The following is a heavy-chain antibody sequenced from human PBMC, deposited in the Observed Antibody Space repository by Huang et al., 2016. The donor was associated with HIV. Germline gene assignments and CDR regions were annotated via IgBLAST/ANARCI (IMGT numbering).Heavy chain of an antibody. CDR3: ARDRYYDYSWGNYRYTLFDY. CDR2: SSASGSIE. D-gene: IGHD3-16*02. CDR1: GFTLRDYY. V-gene: IGHV3-11*04. Sequence: QVQLVESGGGLVKPGGSLRLSCAASGFTLRDYYIRWIRQAPGKGLEGVSYSSASGSIEHYADSVKGRFTVSRDNAKGSVHLQMNSLRVEDTAIYYCARDRYYDYSWGNYRYTLFDYWGQGTLVTVSS. J-gene: IGHJ4*02.